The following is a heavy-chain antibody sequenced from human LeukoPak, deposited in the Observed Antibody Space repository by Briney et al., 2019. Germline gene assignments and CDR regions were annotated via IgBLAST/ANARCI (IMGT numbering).Heavy chain of an antibody. J-gene: IGHJ4*02. Sequence: SETLSLTCTVSGGSISSHYWNWIRQPPGKGLEWIAYLFDSVNTKDNPSLQSRLTLSADTSKNQFSLRLSSVTSADTAVYYCATIKRGSIFGYFDFWGQGIKVTVSS. CDR1: GGSISSHY. D-gene: IGHD5-18*01. CDR3: ATIKRGSIFGYFDF. CDR2: LFDSVNT. V-gene: IGHV4-59*11.